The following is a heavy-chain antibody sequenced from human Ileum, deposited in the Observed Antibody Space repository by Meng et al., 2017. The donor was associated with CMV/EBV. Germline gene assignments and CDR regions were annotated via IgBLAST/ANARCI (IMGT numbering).Heavy chain of an antibody. V-gene: IGHV4-30-4*01. CDR2: IYYSGST. Sequence: QWHLQESGPGLVKPSQPLSLTCAASGGSISRGDYYWSWIRQPPGKGLEWIGYIYYSGSTYYNPSLKSRVTISADTSKNQFSLKLNSVTAADTAVYYCASGSPQLGYVWGQGTLVTVSS. J-gene: IGHJ4*02. CDR3: ASGSPQLGYV. CDR1: GGSISRGDYY. D-gene: IGHD1-1*01.